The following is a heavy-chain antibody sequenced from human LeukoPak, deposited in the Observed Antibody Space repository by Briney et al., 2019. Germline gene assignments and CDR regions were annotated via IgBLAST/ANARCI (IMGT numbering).Heavy chain of an antibody. CDR1: GFTFDDYA. CDR3: AKDGVLES. J-gene: IGHJ4*02. D-gene: IGHD3-10*01. V-gene: IGHV3-9*01. Sequence: GGSLRLSCAASGFTFDDYAMHWARQAPGKGLEWVSGISWNSGSIGYADSVKGRFTISRDNAKNSLYLQMNSLRAEDTAVYYCAKDGVLESWGQGTLVTVSS. CDR2: ISWNSGSI.